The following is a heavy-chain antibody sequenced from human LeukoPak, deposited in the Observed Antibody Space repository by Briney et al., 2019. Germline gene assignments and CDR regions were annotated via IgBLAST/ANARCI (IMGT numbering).Heavy chain of an antibody. V-gene: IGHV3-21*01. Sequence: GGSLRLSCAASGFTFSSYSMNWVCQAPGKGLEWVSSISSSSSYIYYADSVKGRFTISRDNAKNSLYLQMNSLRAEDTAVYYCARLASTLAARDYWGQGTLVTVSS. CDR3: ARLASTLAARDY. D-gene: IGHD6-6*01. J-gene: IGHJ4*02. CDR1: GFTFSSYS. CDR2: ISSSSSYI.